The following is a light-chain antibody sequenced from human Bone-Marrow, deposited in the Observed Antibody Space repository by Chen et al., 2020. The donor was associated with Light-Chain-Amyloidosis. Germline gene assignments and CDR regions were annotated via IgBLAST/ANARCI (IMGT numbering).Light chain of an antibody. Sequence: SYVLTQPSSVSVAPGQTATIACGANNIGSTSVHWYQQTPGQAPLLVDYDDSDRPSGITERLSGSNSGNTATLTISRVKAGDEADYYCQVWDRSSDRPVFGGGTKLTGL. CDR2: DDS. CDR3: QVWDRSSDRPV. V-gene: IGLV3-21*02. J-gene: IGLJ3*02. CDR1: NIGSTS.